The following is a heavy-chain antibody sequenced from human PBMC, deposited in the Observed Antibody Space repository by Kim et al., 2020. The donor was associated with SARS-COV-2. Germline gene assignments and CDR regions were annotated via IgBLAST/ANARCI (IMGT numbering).Heavy chain of an antibody. J-gene: IGHJ4*01. CDR3: AADYYDSSGYYFGFDY. CDR2: IYYSGST. D-gene: IGHD3-22*01. V-gene: IGHV4-59*01. CDR1: GGSISSYY. Sequence: SETLSLTCTVSGGSISSYYWSWIRQPPGKGLEWIGYIYYSGSTNYNPSLKSRVTISVDTSKNQFPLKLSSVTAADTTVYYCAADYYDSSGYYFGFDYWG.